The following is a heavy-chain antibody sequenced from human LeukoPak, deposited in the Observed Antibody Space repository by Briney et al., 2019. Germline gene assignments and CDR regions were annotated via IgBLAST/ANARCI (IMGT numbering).Heavy chain of an antibody. CDR3: ATDSQRSAFDI. CDR1: GGSFRGYY. CDR2: INHSGST. D-gene: IGHD4-17*01. V-gene: IGHV4-34*01. Sequence: SETLPLTCAVYGGSFRGYYWSWIRQPPGKGLEWIGEINHSGSTNYNPSLKSRVTISVDTSKNQFSLKLSSVAAADTAVYYCATDSQRSAFDIWGQGTMVTVSS. J-gene: IGHJ3*02.